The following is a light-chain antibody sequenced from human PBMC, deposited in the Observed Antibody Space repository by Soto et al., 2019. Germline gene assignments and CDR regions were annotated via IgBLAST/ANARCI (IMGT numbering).Light chain of an antibody. CDR2: EGS. CDR1: SSDVGSYNL. Sequence: QSVLTQPASVFGSPGQSITISCTGTSSDVGSYNLVSWYQQHPGKAPKLMIYEGSKRPSGVSNRFSGSESGNTASLTISGLQAEDEADYYCCSYAGSSTFVFGTGTKVPVL. V-gene: IGLV2-23*03. J-gene: IGLJ1*01. CDR3: CSYAGSSTFV.